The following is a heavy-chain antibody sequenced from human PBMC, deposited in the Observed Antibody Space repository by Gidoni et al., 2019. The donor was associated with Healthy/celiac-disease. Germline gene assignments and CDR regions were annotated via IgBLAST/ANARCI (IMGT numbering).Heavy chain of an antibody. CDR2: RGYDGSNK. J-gene: IGHJ6*02. CDR3: ARDRGIDILCADYYYGMDV. D-gene: IGHD2-21*01. V-gene: IGHV3-33*01. Sequence: QVQLVECGGGVVQHGRCLRLSCAASGFTFSISGLQWVRQAPGKGLELVAGRGYDGSNKYYADSVKGRFTISRDNSKNTLYLQMNSLRAEDTAVYYCARDRGIDILCADYYYGMDVWGQGTTVTVSS. CDR1: GFTFSISG.